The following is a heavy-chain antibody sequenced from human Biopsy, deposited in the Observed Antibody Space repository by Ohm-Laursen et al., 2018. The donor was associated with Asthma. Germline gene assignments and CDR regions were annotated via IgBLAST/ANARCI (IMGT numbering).Heavy chain of an antibody. CDR1: GYNFISFA. J-gene: IGHJ3*01. V-gene: IGHV1-3*01. CDR2: INAGNGNT. D-gene: IGHD3-9*01. CDR3: ARTYYDFLTGQVNDAFAL. Sequence: SSVKVSCKASGYNFISFAIHWVRQAPGQRLEWMGWINAGNGNTKYSQKFQGRVTITRDTSASTAYMDLRSLRSEDTAMYYCARTYYDFLTGQVNDAFALWGQGTMVTVSS.